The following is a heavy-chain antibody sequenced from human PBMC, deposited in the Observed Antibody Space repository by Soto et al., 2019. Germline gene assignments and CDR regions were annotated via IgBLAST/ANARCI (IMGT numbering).Heavy chain of an antibody. Sequence: GGSLRLSCAASGFTFSSYGMHWVRQAPGKGLEWVAVISYDGSNKYYADSVKGRFTISRDNSKNTLYLQMNSLRAEDTAVYYCANSRHAPGDYSTKVAPFDYWGQGTLVTVSS. J-gene: IGHJ4*02. D-gene: IGHD4-17*01. CDR2: ISYDGSNK. V-gene: IGHV3-30*18. CDR3: ANSRHAPGDYSTKVAPFDY. CDR1: GFTFSSYG.